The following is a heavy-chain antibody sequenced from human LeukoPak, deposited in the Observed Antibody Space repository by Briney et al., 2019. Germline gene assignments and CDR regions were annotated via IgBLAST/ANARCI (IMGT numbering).Heavy chain of an antibody. CDR3: ARDHGSGSIRGAFDI. Sequence: ASVKVSCKASGGTFSSYAISWVRQAPGQGLEWMGRIIPILGIANYAQKFQGRVTITADKSTSTAYMELSSLRSEDTAVYYCARDHGSGSIRGAFDIWGQGTMVTVSS. CDR1: GGTFSSYA. D-gene: IGHD3-10*01. V-gene: IGHV1-69*04. CDR2: IIPILGIA. J-gene: IGHJ3*02.